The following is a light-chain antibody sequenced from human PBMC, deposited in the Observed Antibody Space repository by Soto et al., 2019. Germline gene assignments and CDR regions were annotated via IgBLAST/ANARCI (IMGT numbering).Light chain of an antibody. V-gene: IGKV3-15*01. CDR2: GAS. Sequence: EIVWTQSPGALSLSPGERATLSCRASQSVTSRYLAWYQQRPGQAPRLLIYGASVRATGVPARFSGSGSGTEFTLTIKSLQSEDYAVYFCQKYNNWPYTFGKGTKVDIK. CDR1: QSVTSRY. J-gene: IGKJ2*01. CDR3: QKYNNWPYT.